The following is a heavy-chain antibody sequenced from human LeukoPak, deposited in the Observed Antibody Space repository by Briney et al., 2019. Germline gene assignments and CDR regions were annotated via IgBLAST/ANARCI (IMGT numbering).Heavy chain of an antibody. Sequence: GSVTVSCKATGYTFTSYGISWVRQAPGQGLEWMGWISAYNGNTNYAQKLQGRVTMTTDTSTSTAYMDLRSLRSDDTAVYYCARRGSIVAAGTGDWFDPWGQGTLVTVSS. J-gene: IGHJ5*02. D-gene: IGHD6-13*01. CDR2: ISAYNGNT. CDR1: GYTFTSYG. V-gene: IGHV1-18*01. CDR3: ARRGSIVAAGTGDWFDP.